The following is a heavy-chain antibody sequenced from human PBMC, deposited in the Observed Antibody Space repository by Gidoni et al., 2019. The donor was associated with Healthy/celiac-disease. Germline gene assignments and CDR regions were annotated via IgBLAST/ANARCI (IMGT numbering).Heavy chain of an antibody. V-gene: IGHV1-8*01. J-gene: IGHJ6*02. CDR2: MNPNSGNT. CDR1: GYTFTSYD. CDR3: ARGLVVPAAMWLGYYYYGMDV. D-gene: IGHD2-2*01. Sequence: QVQLVQSGAEVKKPGASVKVSCKASGYTFTSYDSNWVRQATGQGLEWMGWMNPNSGNTGYAQKFQGRVTMTRNTSISTAYMELSSLRSEDTAVYYCARGLVVPAAMWLGYYYYGMDVWGQGTTVTVSS.